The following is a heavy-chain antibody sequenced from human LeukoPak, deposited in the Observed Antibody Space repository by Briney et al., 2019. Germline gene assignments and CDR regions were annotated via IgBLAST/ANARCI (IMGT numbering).Heavy chain of an antibody. V-gene: IGHV5-51*01. Sequence: GESLQISCKGSGYSFTSYWIGWVRQVPGKGLEGMGIIYPGDSDTRYSPSFQGQVTISADKSISTAYLQWSSLKASDTAMYYCARYSSSFGPFDYWGQGTLVTVSS. J-gene: IGHJ4*02. CDR1: GYSFTSYW. D-gene: IGHD6-13*01. CDR3: ARYSSSFGPFDY. CDR2: IYPGDSDT.